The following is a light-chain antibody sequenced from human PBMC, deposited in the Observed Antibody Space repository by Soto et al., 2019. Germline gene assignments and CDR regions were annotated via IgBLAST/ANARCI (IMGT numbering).Light chain of an antibody. J-gene: IGKJ1*01. V-gene: IGKV3-20*01. CDR3: QQYGRTSWT. CDR1: QSVSTNF. CDR2: GAS. Sequence: EIVLTQSPGTLSLSPGEGATLSCKASQSVSTNFFAWYQQKPGQAPRLLIYGASTRATGIPDRFSGSGSGTDFTLTISRLELEDFAVYYCQQYGRTSWTFCQGTK.